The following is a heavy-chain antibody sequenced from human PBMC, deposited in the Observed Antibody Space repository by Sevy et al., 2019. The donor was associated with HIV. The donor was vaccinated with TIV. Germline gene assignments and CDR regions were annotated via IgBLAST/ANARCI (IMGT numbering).Heavy chain of an antibody. V-gene: IGHV3-73*01. Sequence: GGSLRLSCAASGFTFSDSAMHWFRQASGKGLEWVGLIRNKANTYATTYGASVKGRFTISRDDSKNTAYLQMSSLKTEDTAVYYRTRHNYDSSDYDAFDIWGQGTMVTISS. CDR2: IRNKANTYAT. CDR1: GFTFSDSA. CDR3: TRHNYDSSDYDAFDI. J-gene: IGHJ3*02. D-gene: IGHD3-22*01.